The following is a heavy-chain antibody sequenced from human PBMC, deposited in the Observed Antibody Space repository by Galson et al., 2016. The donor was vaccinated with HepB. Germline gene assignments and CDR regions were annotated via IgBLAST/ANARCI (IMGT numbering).Heavy chain of an antibody. CDR1: GYTFTTSG. D-gene: IGHD2/OR15-2a*01. CDR2: ISTHSGNT. J-gene: IGHJ4*02. CDR3: AREVQYRFDS. V-gene: IGHV1-18*01. Sequence: SCKASGYTFTTSGISWVRQAPGQGLEWMGWISTHSGNTKYAQKFQGGLTLTTDSSTTTAYMELRSLRFDDTALYYCAREVQYRFDSWGQGTLVTVSS.